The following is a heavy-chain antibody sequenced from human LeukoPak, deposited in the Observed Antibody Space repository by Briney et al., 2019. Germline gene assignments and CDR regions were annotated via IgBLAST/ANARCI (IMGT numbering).Heavy chain of an antibody. CDR3: AREMDYGDYEGY. CDR2: ISAYNGNT. Sequence: ASVKVSCKASGYTFTGYYMHWVRQAPGQGLEWMGWISAYNGNTNYAQKLQGRVTMTTDTSTSTAYMELRSLRSDDTAVYYCAREMDYGDYEGYWGQGTLVTVSS. CDR1: GYTFTGYY. D-gene: IGHD4-17*01. J-gene: IGHJ4*02. V-gene: IGHV1-18*04.